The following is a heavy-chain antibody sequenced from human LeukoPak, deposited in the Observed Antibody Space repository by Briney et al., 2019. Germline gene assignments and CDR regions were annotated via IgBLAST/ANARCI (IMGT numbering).Heavy chain of an antibody. D-gene: IGHD6-19*01. CDR2: INPNSGGT. CDR1: GYTFTGYY. Sequence: ASVKVSCKASGYTFTGYYMHWVRQAPGQGLEWMGRINPNSGGTNYAQKFQGRVTMTRDTSISTAYMELSRLSSDDTAVYYCAKVGAVADLYYFDYWGQGTLVTVSS. V-gene: IGHV1-2*06. J-gene: IGHJ4*02. CDR3: AKVGAVADLYYFDY.